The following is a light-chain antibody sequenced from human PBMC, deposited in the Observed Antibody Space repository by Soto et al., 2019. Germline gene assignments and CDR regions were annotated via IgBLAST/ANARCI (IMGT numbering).Light chain of an antibody. CDR3: QPYGTSRT. CDR2: DAS. V-gene: IGKV3-20*01. J-gene: IGKJ1*01. CDR1: QSVVSSY. Sequence: EVVLTQSPGTLSLSPGERATLSCRASQSVVSSYLTWYQQKPGQAPRLLIYDASSRATGIPDRFSGNVSGTDFTLTISRLEPEDFAVYYCQPYGTSRTFGRGTKVDIK.